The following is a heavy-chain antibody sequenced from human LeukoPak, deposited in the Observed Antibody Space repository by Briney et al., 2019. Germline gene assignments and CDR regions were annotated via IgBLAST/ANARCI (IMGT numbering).Heavy chain of an antibody. Sequence: GGSLRLSCAVSGLTFSSSWMDWVRQAPGKGLEWVSSISGSSSYIYYADSVKGRFTISRDNAKNSLYLQMNSLRAEDTAVYYCARDRYYYDSSGYFGATDYWGQGTLVTVSS. CDR3: ARDRYYYDSSGYFGATDY. CDR2: ISGSSSYI. J-gene: IGHJ4*02. D-gene: IGHD3-22*01. V-gene: IGHV3-21*01. CDR1: GLTFSSSW.